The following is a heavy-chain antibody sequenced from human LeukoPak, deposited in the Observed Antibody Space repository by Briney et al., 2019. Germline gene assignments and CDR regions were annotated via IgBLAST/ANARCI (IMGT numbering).Heavy chain of an antibody. J-gene: IGHJ6*02. CDR3: ARSLIPLGMDV. Sequence: RGSLRLSCAASGFTFSSYEVIWARQAPGKGLEWVSYMSSSGTTIHYVDSVKGRFRNSRDNAKNTVYLEMNSLRSEDTAVYYCARSLIPLGMDVWGQGTTVTVSS. CDR1: GFTFSSYE. CDR2: MSSSGTTI. D-gene: IGHD2-21*01. V-gene: IGHV3-48*03.